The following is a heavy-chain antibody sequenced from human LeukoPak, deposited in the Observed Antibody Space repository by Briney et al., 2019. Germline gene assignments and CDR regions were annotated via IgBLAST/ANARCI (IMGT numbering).Heavy chain of an antibody. CDR2: ISSSGSTI. Sequence: PGGSLRLSCAASGFTFSNYYMSWIRQAPGKGLEWVSYISSSGSTIYYADSVKGRFTISRDNAKNSLYLQMNSLRAEDTAVYYCARDPQGGWVAGQYNWFDPWGQGTLVTVSS. D-gene: IGHD6-19*01. CDR1: GFTFSNYY. J-gene: IGHJ5*02. V-gene: IGHV3-11*01. CDR3: ARDPQGGWVAGQYNWFDP.